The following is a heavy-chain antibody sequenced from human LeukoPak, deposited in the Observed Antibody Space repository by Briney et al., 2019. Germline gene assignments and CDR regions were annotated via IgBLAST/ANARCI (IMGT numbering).Heavy chain of an antibody. CDR3: AREPYYYDSSGYYYYYYYMDV. CDR2: IYYSGST. CDR1: GGSISSYY. Sequence: SETLSLTCTVSGGSISSYYWSWIRQPPGKGLEWIGYIYYSGSTNYNPSLKSRVTISVDTSKNQFSLKLSSVTAADTAVYYCAREPYYYDSSGYYYYYYYMDVWGKGTMVTTSS. J-gene: IGHJ6*03. V-gene: IGHV4-59*12. D-gene: IGHD3-22*01.